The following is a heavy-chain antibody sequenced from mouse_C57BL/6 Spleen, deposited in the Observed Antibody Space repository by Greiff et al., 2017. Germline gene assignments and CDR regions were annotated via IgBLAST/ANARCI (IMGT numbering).Heavy chain of an antibody. CDR3: ARPRSYSNYAWFAY. Sequence: QVQLQQPGAELVKPGASVKVSCKASGYTFTSYWMHWVQQRPGQGLEWIGRIHPSDSDTNYNQKFKGKATLTVDKSSSTAYMQLSSLTSEDSAVYYCARPRSYSNYAWFAYWGQGTLVTVSA. D-gene: IGHD2-5*01. J-gene: IGHJ3*01. CDR2: IHPSDSDT. CDR1: GYTFTSYW. V-gene: IGHV1-74*01.